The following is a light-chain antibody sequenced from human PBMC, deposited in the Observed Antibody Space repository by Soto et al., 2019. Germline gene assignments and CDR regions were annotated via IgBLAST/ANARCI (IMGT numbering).Light chain of an antibody. J-gene: IGKJ3*01. CDR3: QQYNNWPFT. V-gene: IGKV3-15*01. CDR2: GAS. Sequence: EIVMTQSPATLSVSPGERATLSCRASQSVSSNLAWYQQKPGQAPRLLIYGASTRHTGIPARFSGSGSGTEFTLTISSLQSEDFAVYYGQQYNNWPFTFGPGTKVDIK. CDR1: QSVSSN.